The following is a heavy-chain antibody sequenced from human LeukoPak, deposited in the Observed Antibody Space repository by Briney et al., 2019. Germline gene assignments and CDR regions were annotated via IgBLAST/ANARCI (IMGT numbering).Heavy chain of an antibody. CDR2: ISAYNGNT. J-gene: IGHJ6*02. Sequence: GASVKVSCKASGYTFTSYGISWVRQAPGQGLEWMGWISAYNGNTNYAQKLQGRVTMTTDTSTSTAYMELRSLRSDDTAVYYCARSRIVVVTAIPNYYGMDVWGQGTTVTVSS. V-gene: IGHV1-18*01. CDR3: ARSRIVVVTAIPNYYGMDV. D-gene: IGHD2-21*02. CDR1: GYTFTSYG.